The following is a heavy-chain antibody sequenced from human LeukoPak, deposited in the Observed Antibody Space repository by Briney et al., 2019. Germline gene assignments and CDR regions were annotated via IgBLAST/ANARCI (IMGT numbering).Heavy chain of an antibody. D-gene: IGHD3-22*01. CDR3: ARGGYYYDSSGYNDAFDI. CDR1: GGTFSSYA. CDR2: VIPIFGTA. Sequence: SVKVSCKASGGTFSSYAISWVRQAPGQGLEWMGGVIPIFGTANYAQKFQGRVTITADESTSTAYMELSSLRSEDTAVYYCARGGYYYDSSGYNDAFDIWGQGTMVTVSS. V-gene: IGHV1-69*01. J-gene: IGHJ3*02.